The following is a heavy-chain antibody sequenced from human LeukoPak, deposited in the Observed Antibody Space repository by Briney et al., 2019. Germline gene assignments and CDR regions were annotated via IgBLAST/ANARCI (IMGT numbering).Heavy chain of an antibody. D-gene: IGHD3-10*01. V-gene: IGHV1-18*01. CDR1: GYTFTSYG. CDR2: ISACNGNT. CDR3: ARHGTITMVRGRLRYYYMDV. J-gene: IGHJ6*03. Sequence: ASVKVSCKASGYTFTSYGISWVRQAPGQGLEWMGWISACNGNTHYAQKFQGRVTMTRDTSISTAYMELSRLRSDDTAVYYCARHGTITMVRGRLRYYYMDVWGKGATVTISS.